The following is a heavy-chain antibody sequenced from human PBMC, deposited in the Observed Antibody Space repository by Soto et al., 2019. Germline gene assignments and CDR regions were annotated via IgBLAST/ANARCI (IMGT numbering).Heavy chain of an antibody. CDR2: IYYSGST. Sequence: PSETLSLTCTVSGGSVSSGSYCWSWIRQPPGKGLEWIGYIYYSGSTNYNPSLKSRVTITVDTSKNQFSLKLSSVTAADTAVYYCAVMAGYSSSWYVFDYWGQGTLVTVSS. V-gene: IGHV4-61*01. D-gene: IGHD6-13*01. J-gene: IGHJ4*02. CDR3: AVMAGYSSSWYVFDY. CDR1: GGSVSSGSYC.